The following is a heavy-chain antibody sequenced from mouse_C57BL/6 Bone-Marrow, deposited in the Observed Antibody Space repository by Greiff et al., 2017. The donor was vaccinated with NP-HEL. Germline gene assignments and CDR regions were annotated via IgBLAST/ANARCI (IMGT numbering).Heavy chain of an antibody. J-gene: IGHJ1*03. CDR1: GYAFTNYL. CDR3: ARGGVTGYWYFDV. D-gene: IGHD4-1*01. CDR2: INPGSGGT. V-gene: IGHV1-54*01. Sequence: QVQLKESGAELVRPGASVTLSCKASGYAFTNYLIEWVKQRPGQGLEWIGVINPGSGGTNYNEKFKGKATLTADKSSSTAYMQLSSLTSEDSAVYFCARGGVTGYWYFDVWGTGTTVTVSS.